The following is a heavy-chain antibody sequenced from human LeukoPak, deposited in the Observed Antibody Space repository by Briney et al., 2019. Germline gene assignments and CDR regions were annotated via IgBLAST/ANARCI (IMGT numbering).Heavy chain of an antibody. V-gene: IGHV4-34*01. D-gene: IGHD3-10*01. CDR3: ARVPPYGSGRGYFDY. CDR1: GGSFSGYY. CDR2: INHSGST. Sequence: PSETLSLTCAVYGGSFSGYYWSWIRQPPGKALEWIGEINHSGSTNYNPSLKSRVTISVDTSKNQFSLKLSSVTAADTAVYYCARVPPYGSGRGYFDYWGQGTLVTVSS. J-gene: IGHJ4*02.